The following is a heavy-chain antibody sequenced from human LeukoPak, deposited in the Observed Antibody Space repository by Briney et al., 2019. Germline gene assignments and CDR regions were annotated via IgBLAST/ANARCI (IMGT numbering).Heavy chain of an antibody. CDR3: ARAVGSGSFQTYYYYMDV. Sequence: PSETLSLTCTVSGGSISSYYWSWIRQSPGKGLEWIGRIYTSGSTNYNPSLKSRVTMSVDTSKNQFSLKLSSVTAADTAVYYCARAVGSGSFQTYYYYMDVWGKGTTVTISS. CDR2: IYTSGST. D-gene: IGHD3-10*01. J-gene: IGHJ6*03. V-gene: IGHV4-4*07. CDR1: GGSISSYY.